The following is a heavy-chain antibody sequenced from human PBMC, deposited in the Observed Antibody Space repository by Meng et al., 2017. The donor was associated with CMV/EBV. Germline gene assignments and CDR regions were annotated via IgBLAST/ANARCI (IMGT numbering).Heavy chain of an antibody. CDR1: GFTFSSYA. D-gene: IGHD6-13*01. CDR3: ARDRVTAAAGVGWFDP. Sequence: GESLKISCAASGFTFSSYAMHWVRQAPGKGLEWVAVISYDGSNKYYADSVKGRFTISRDNSKNTLYLQMNSLRAEDTAVYYCARDRVTAAAGVGWFDPRGQGTLVTVSS. V-gene: IGHV3-30-3*01. CDR2: ISYDGSNK. J-gene: IGHJ5*02.